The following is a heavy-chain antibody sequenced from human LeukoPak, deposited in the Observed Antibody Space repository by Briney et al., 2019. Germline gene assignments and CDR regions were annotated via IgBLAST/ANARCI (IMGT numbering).Heavy chain of an antibody. J-gene: IGHJ3*02. Sequence: SVKVPCKASGGTFSSYAISWVRQAPGQGLEWMGGIIPIFGTANYAQKFQGRVTITADESTSTAYMELSSLRSEDTAVYYCWGRAKDAFDIWGQGTMVTVSS. D-gene: IGHD1-26*01. CDR1: GGTFSSYA. CDR3: WGRAKDAFDI. CDR2: IIPIFGTA. V-gene: IGHV1-69*01.